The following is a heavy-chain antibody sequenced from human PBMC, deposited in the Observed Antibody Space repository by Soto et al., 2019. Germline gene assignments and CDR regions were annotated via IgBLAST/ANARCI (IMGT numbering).Heavy chain of an antibody. CDR1: GGSISSGGYY. Sequence: SETLSLTCTVSGGSISSGGYYWSWIRQHPGKGLEWIGYIYYSGSTYYNPSLKSRVTISVDTSKNQFSLKLSSVTAADTAVYYCARDLPDRDGYNFGRFDIWGQGTMVT. D-gene: IGHD5-12*01. CDR2: IYYSGST. J-gene: IGHJ3*02. CDR3: ARDLPDRDGYNFGRFDI. V-gene: IGHV4-31*03.